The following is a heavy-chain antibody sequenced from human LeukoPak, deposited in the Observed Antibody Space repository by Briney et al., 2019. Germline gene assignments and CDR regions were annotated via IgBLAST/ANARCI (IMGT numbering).Heavy chain of an antibody. J-gene: IGHJ6*02. Sequence: SGTLSLTCAVSGGSISSSNWWSWVRQPPGKGLEWIGEIYHSGSTNYNPSLKSRVTISVDKSKNQFSLKLSSVTAADTAVYYCARDRGMVAATPHYHYGMDVWGQGTTVTVSS. CDR1: GGSISSSNW. D-gene: IGHD2-15*01. V-gene: IGHV4-4*02. CDR3: ARDRGMVAATPHYHYGMDV. CDR2: IYHSGST.